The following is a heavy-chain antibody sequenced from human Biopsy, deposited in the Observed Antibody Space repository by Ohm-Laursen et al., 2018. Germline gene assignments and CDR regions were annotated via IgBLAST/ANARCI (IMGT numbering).Heavy chain of an antibody. CDR2: VSYTGST. Sequence: SDTLSLTCTVSGDSISSYYWSWIRQPPGKGLEWIGYVSYTGSTDYNPSLRSRVTISVDTSKNHFSLRLRSVTPADTAMYYCARDRGFYSDRTVPGYFDLWGRGTLVTVSS. J-gene: IGHJ2*01. D-gene: IGHD3-22*01. V-gene: IGHV4-59*01. CDR3: ARDRGFYSDRTVPGYFDL. CDR1: GDSISSYY.